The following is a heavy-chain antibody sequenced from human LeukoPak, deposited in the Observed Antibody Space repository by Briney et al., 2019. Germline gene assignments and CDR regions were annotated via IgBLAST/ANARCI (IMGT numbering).Heavy chain of an antibody. D-gene: IGHD6-19*01. V-gene: IGHV3-9*01. CDR3: ARGEQWLTSDAIDI. J-gene: IGHJ3*02. CDR2: ISWNSGSI. Sequence: PGRSLRLSCAASGFTFDDYAMHWVRQAPGKGLEWVSGISWNSGSIGYADSVKGRFTISRDNAKNSLYLQMNSLRAEDTALYYCARGEQWLTSDAIDIWGQGTMVTVSS. CDR1: GFTFDDYA.